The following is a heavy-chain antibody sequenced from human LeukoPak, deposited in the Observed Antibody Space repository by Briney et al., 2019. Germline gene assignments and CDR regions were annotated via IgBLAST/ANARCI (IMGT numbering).Heavy chain of an antibody. Sequence: SQTLSLTCAISGDSVSSNSVAWNWIKQSPSRGLEWLGRICFNSGCDTENALSVRSRITITADASKNRLSLQLKSVTPEDTAVYYCVRAGGIWYAFDIWGQGTTVVVSS. V-gene: IGHV6-1*01. D-gene: IGHD3-3*02. CDR1: GDSVSSNSVA. CDR2: ICFNSGCDT. CDR3: VRAGGIWYAFDI. J-gene: IGHJ3*02.